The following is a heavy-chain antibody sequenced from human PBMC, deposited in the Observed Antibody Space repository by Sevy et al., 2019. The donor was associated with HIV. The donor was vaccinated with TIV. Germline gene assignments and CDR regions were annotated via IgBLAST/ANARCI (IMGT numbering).Heavy chain of an antibody. CDR2: ISYDGNNK. Sequence: GGSLRLSCAASGFTFSSYGMHWVRQAPGKGLEWVAVISYDGNNKYYADSVKGRFTISRDNSKATLYLQMNSLRAEDTACYYPAEEHRIAVADPFDYWGQGTLVTVSS. D-gene: IGHD6-19*01. V-gene: IGHV3-30*18. CDR3: AEEHRIAVADPFDY. J-gene: IGHJ4*02. CDR1: GFTFSSYG.